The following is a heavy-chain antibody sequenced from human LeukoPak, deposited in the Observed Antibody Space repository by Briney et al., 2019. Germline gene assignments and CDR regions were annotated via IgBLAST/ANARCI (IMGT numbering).Heavy chain of an antibody. Sequence: PGGSLRLSCAASGFTFSSYWMSWVRQAPGKGLEWVANIKQDGSEKYYVDSVKGRFTISRDNAKNSLYLQMNSLRAEDTAVYYCASIGVVISTYYYYGMDVWGQGTTVTVSS. D-gene: IGHD3-3*01. CDR1: GFTFSSYW. J-gene: IGHJ6*02. CDR3: ASIGVVISTYYYYGMDV. V-gene: IGHV3-7*01. CDR2: IKQDGSEK.